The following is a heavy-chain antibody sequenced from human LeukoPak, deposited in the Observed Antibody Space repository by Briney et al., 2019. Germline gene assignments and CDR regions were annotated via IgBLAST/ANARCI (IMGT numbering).Heavy chain of an antibody. CDR2: INPNSGGT. Sequence: ASVTVSCKASVYTFTGYYIHWVRQAPGQGREWMGWINPNSGGTYYAQSFQDRVTMTRDTSISTAYMELSRLRSDDTAVYYCARAALGVWFGEPLGGPTEYWGQGTLVTVSS. V-gene: IGHV1-2*02. J-gene: IGHJ4*02. D-gene: IGHD3-10*01. CDR3: ARAALGVWFGEPLGGPTEY. CDR1: VYTFTGYY.